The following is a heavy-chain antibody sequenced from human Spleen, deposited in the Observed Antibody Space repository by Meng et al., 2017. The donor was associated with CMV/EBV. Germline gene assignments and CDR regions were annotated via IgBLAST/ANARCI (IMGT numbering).Heavy chain of an antibody. V-gene: IGHV4-34*01. J-gene: IGHJ5*02. CDR1: GSLSGYY. CDR2: INHSGST. D-gene: IGHD3-22*01. Sequence: GSLSGYYWSWIRQPPGKGLEWIGEINHSGSTNYNPSLKSRVTISVDTSKNQFSLKLSSVTAADTAVYYCARGRRITMIVVVRGWFDPWGQGTLVTVSS. CDR3: ARGRRITMIVVVRGWFDP.